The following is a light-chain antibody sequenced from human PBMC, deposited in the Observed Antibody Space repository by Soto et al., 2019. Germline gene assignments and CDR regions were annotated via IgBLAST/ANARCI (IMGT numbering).Light chain of an antibody. J-gene: IGKJ1*01. CDR3: QQYDNLPGT. V-gene: IGKV3-20*01. CDR1: QSVRNNK. Sequence: EIVLTQSPGTLSLSPGERATLSCRASQSVRNNKLAWYQQKPGQALRLLIYAASNRATGIPDRFSGSGSGTDFTLTISRLEPEDFAGYHCQQYDNLPGTFGRGTKVEIK. CDR2: AAS.